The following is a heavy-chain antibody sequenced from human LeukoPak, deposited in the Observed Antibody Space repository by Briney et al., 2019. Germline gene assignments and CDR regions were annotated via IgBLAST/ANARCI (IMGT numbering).Heavy chain of an antibody. D-gene: IGHD2-8*01. CDR1: GYTFIRFG. CDR2: ISGYDGNT. Sequence: ASVKVSCMTSGYTFIRFGISWVRQAPGQGLEWMGWISGYDGNTNYPQRLQGRVTIATDTSTSTAYMELRNLRSDDTAVYYCARESSNGWFDPWGQGTLVSVSS. J-gene: IGHJ5*02. CDR3: ARESSNGWFDP. V-gene: IGHV1-18*01.